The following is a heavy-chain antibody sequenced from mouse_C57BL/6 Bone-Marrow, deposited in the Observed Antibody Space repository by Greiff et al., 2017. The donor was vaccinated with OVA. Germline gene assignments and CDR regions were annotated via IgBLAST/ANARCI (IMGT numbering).Heavy chain of an antibody. J-gene: IGHJ3*01. CDR2: INPNNGGT. D-gene: IGHD2-4*01. CDR1: GYTFTDYY. Sequence: VQLQQSGPELVKPGASVKISCKASGYTFTDYYMNWVKQSHGKSLEWIGDINPNNGGTSYNQKFKGKATLTVDKSSSTAYMDLRSLTSEDSAVYYSARDLYDYRFAYWGQGTLVTVSA. CDR3: ARDLYDYRFAY. V-gene: IGHV1-26*01.